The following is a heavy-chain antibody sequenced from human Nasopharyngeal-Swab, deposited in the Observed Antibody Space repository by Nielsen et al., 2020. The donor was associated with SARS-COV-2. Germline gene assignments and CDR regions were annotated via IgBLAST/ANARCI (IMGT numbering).Heavy chain of an antibody. V-gene: IGHV1-69*01. D-gene: IGHD6-19*01. CDR2: IIPIFGTA. Sequence: WVRQASGQGLEWMGGIIPIFGTANYAQKFQGRVTITADESTSTAYMELSSLRSEDTAVYYCARVPHSSGWDFDYWGQGTLVTVSS. CDR3: ARVPHSSGWDFDY. J-gene: IGHJ4*02.